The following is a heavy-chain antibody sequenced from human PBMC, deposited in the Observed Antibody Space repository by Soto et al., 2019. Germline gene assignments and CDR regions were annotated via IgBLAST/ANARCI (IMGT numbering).Heavy chain of an antibody. CDR2: IHYSGST. CDR3: ARLGDYYQAFAY. V-gene: IGHV4-39*01. Sequence: SETLCLTCTVSGGSMSRSRFHWAWIRQTPGKGLEWIGSIHYSGSTYYNPSLRSRVTVSVDTSKNQFSLKLSSVTAADTAVYYCARLGDYYQAFAYWGQGAPVTVSS. CDR1: GGSMSRSRFH. D-gene: IGHD3-22*01. J-gene: IGHJ4*01.